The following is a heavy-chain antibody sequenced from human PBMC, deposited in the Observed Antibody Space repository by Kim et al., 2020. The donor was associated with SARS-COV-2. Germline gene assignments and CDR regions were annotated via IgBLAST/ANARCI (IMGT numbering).Heavy chain of an antibody. V-gene: IGHV1-69*04. Sequence: KFQGRVTITTDKSTSAAYMELSSLRSEDTAVYYCARDYYDSSGYYSTPDYWGQGTLVTVSS. D-gene: IGHD3-22*01. CDR3: ARDYYDSSGYYSTPDY. J-gene: IGHJ4*02.